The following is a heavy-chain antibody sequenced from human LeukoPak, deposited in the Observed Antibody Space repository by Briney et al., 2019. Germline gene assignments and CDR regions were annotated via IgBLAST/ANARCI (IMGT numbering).Heavy chain of an antibody. Sequence: GGSLRLSCAASGFTFDDYAMHWVRQAPGKGLEWVSGISWNSGSIGYADSVKGRFTISRDNAKNSLYLQMNSLRAEDTALYYCAKALGYCSSTSCYTYFDYWAREPWSPSPQ. D-gene: IGHD2-2*02. J-gene: IGHJ4*02. V-gene: IGHV3-9*01. CDR2: ISWNSGSI. CDR1: GFTFDDYA. CDR3: AKALGYCSSTSCYTYFDY.